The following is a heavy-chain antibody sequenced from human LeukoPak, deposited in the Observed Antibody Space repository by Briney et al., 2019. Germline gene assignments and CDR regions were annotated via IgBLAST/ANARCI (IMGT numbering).Heavy chain of an antibody. D-gene: IGHD3-10*01. CDR3: AREPMVRGVIHFDY. CDR2: IYTGGST. Sequence: KASETLSLTCTVSGGSISSYYWSWIRQPAGKGLEWIGRIYTGGSTNYNPSLKSRVTMSVDTSKNQFSLKLSSVTAADTAVYYCAREPMVRGVIHFDYWGQGTLVTVSS. CDR1: GGSISSYY. J-gene: IGHJ4*02. V-gene: IGHV4-4*07.